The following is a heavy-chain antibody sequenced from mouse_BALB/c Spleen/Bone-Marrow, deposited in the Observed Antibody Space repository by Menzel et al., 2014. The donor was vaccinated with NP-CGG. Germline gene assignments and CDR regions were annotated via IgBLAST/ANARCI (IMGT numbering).Heavy chain of an antibody. CDR3: ARGTNWDGEGYYYAMDY. CDR1: DSEVXPIAS. D-gene: IGHD4-1*01. J-gene: IGHJ4*01. Sequence: VQLQQSGSELRSPGSSVKLSCKDFDSEVXPIASMSWVRQKPLHVFECLGDILPRIGRTIYGEKFEDKATLDADTVSNTAYLELNSLTSEDAAIYYCARGTNWDGEGYYYAMDYWGQGTSVTVSS. CDR2: ILPRIGRT. V-gene: IGHV15-2*02.